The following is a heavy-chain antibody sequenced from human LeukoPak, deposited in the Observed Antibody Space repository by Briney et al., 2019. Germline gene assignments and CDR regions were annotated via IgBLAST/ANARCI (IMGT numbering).Heavy chain of an antibody. Sequence: KPSETLSLTCTVSGGSISSYYWSWIRQPPGKGLEWIGYIYYSGSTNYNPSLKSRVTISVDTSKNQFSLKLSSVTAADTAVYYCARDGGNPDYYYYYIDVWGKGTTVTLSS. J-gene: IGHJ6*03. V-gene: IGHV4-59*01. D-gene: IGHD4-23*01. CDR3: ARDGGNPDYYYYYIDV. CDR2: IYYSGST. CDR1: GGSISSYY.